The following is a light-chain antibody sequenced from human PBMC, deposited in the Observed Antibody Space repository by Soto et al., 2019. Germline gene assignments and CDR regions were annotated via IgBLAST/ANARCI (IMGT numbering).Light chain of an antibody. CDR1: SVDVGSYDF. V-gene: IGLV2-14*01. Sequence: QSALTQPPSVSGSPGRSITISCTGTSVDVGSYDFVSWYQQHPGKAPKLMISGVSHRPSGVSSRFSGSKSGNTASLTISGLQAEDEADYYCSSYLTANTWVFGGGTKVTVL. CDR3: SSYLTANTWV. J-gene: IGLJ3*02. CDR2: GVS.